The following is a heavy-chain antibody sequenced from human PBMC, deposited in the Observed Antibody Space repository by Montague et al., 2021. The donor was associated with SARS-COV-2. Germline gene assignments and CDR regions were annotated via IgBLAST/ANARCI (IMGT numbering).Heavy chain of an antibody. J-gene: IGHJ5*02. V-gene: IGHV4-61*02. CDR3: ARDSVAGP. D-gene: IGHD3-10*01. CDR2: IYTSGST. Sequence: TLSLTCTVSGGSISSGSYYWNWIRQPAGKGLEWIGRIYTSGSTNYNPSLKSRVTISVDTSKNQFSLKLGSVTAADTAVHYCARDSVAGPWGQGTLVTVSS. CDR1: GGSISSGSYY.